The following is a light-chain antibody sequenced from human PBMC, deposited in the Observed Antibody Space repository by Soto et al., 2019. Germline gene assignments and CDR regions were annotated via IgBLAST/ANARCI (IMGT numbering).Light chain of an antibody. Sequence: EVVLTQSPGILSLSPGERATLSCRASRSFASSYLAWYQQKPGQAPRLLIYGASSRATGIPDRFSGSGSGTDFTLTISRLEPEDFAVYSCQQYGNSPPTFGQGTKLEIK. J-gene: IGKJ2*01. CDR1: RSFASSY. CDR3: QQYGNSPPT. V-gene: IGKV3-20*01. CDR2: GAS.